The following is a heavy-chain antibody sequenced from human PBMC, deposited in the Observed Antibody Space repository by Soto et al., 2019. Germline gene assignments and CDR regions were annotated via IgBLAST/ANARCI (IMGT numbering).Heavy chain of an antibody. D-gene: IGHD3-10*01. CDR2: FYFSGST. J-gene: IGHJ4*02. CDR3: ARHLLWFGESSY. CDR1: GGSISSSSYY. V-gene: IGHV4-39*01. Sequence: SETLSLTCTVSGGSISSSSYYWGWIRQPPGKGWEWIGGFYFSGSTYYNPSLKSRVTISVDTSKNQFSLKLSSVTAADTAVYYCARHLLWFGESSYWGQGTLVTVSS.